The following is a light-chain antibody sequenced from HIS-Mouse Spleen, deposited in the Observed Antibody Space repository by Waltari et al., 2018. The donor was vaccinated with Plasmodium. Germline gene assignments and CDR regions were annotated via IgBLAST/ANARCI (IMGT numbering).Light chain of an antibody. Sequence: AIWMTQSPSLLSASTRERVTISCRMSQGISCYLAWYQQQPGKAPELMIYAASTLQSGVPSRFSGSGSGTDFTLTISCLQSEDFATYYCQQYYSFPWTFGQGTKVEIK. J-gene: IGKJ1*01. V-gene: IGKV1D-8*02. CDR3: QQYYSFPWT. CDR1: QGISCY. CDR2: AAS.